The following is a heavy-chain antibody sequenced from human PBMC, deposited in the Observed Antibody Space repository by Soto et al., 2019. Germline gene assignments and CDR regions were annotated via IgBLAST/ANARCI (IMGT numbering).Heavy chain of an antibody. CDR1: GGSFSGYY. V-gene: IGHV4-34*01. CDR3: ARGGSVAAVTNYNWFDP. D-gene: IGHD2-15*01. J-gene: IGHJ5*02. Sequence: QVQLQQWGAGLLKPSETLSLTCAVYGGSFSGYYWSWIRQPPGKGLEWIGEINHSGSTNYNPSLKSRVTISVDTSKNQFSLKLSSVTAADTAVYYCARGGSVAAVTNYNWFDPWGQGTLVTVSS. CDR2: INHSGST.